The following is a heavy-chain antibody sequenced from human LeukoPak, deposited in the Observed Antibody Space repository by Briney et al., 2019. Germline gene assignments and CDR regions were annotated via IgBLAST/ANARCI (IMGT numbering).Heavy chain of an antibody. Sequence: QPGGSLRLSCEASGFTFSAYAMTWVRQAPGKGLVWVSRINTDGSTTSYADSVKGRFTISRDNAKNTLYLQMNSLRAGDTAVYYCAREGSQYYHESGGYYNWFDPWGQGTLVTVSS. J-gene: IGHJ5*02. V-gene: IGHV3-74*01. D-gene: IGHD3-22*01. CDR3: AREGSQYYHESGGYYNWFDP. CDR1: GFTFSAYA. CDR2: INTDGSTT.